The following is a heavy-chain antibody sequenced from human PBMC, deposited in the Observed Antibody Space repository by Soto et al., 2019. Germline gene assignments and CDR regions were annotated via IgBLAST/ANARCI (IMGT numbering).Heavy chain of an antibody. CDR3: ARHPRYPLESYYYLDI. D-gene: IGHD1-20*01. V-gene: IGHV5-51*01. J-gene: IGHJ6*03. CDR1: GYRFSNYW. CDR2: IYPGDSDT. Sequence: GESLKISCKGSGYRFSNYWIGWVRQMPGKGLEWMGIIYPGDSDTRYSPSFQGQVTISADKSISTAYLQWSSLKASDPAMYYWARHPRYPLESYYYLDIWGKGNRGTASS.